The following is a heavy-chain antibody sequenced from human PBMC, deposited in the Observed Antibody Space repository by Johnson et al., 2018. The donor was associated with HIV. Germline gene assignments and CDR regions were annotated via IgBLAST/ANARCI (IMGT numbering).Heavy chain of an antibody. CDR1: GFTFSDYY. V-gene: IGHV3-11*04. CDR2: ISISRSTI. Sequence: QVQLVESGGGLVKPGGSLRLSCAASGFTFSDYYMSWIRQAPGKGLEWVSYISISRSTIYYADSVQGRFTISRDNAKKSLYLQMNSLRAEDTAMYYCARAGRWSGDTFDIWDQGTMVTVSS. CDR3: ARAGRWSGDTFDI. J-gene: IGHJ3*02. D-gene: IGHD3-10*01.